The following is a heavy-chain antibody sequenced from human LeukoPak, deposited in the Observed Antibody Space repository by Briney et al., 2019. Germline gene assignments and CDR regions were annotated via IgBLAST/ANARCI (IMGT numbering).Heavy chain of an antibody. CDR1: GGSISSYY. CDR2: IYYSGST. D-gene: IGHD5-12*01. Sequence: SETLSLTCTVSGGSISSYYWSWIRQPPGKGLEWIGYIYYSGSTSYNPSLKSRVTISVDTSKNQFSLKLSSVTAADTAVYYCARESGYDRHFDYWGQGTLVTVSS. V-gene: IGHV4-59*01. CDR3: ARESGYDRHFDY. J-gene: IGHJ4*02.